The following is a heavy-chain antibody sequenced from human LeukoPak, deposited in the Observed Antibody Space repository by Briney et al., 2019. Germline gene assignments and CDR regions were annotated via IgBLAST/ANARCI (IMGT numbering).Heavy chain of an antibody. CDR2: ISSSSSYI. D-gene: IGHD1-1*01. CDR3: ARDSTTGTTGY. J-gene: IGHJ4*02. Sequence: GGSLRLSCAASGFTFSSYSMNWVRQAPGKGLDWVSSISSSSSYIYYADSVKGRFTISRDNAKNSLYLQMNSLRAEDTAAYYCARDSTTGTTGYWGQGTLVTVSS. CDR1: GFTFSSYS. V-gene: IGHV3-21*01.